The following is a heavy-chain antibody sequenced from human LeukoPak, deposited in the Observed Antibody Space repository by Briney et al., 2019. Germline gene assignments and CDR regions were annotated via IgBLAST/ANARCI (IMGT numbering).Heavy chain of an antibody. CDR3: ARDRKVRGVIIRGKPVYAHYYYGIDV. J-gene: IGHJ6*02. V-gene: IGHV4-59*01. Sequence: PSETLSLTCTVSGGSISSYYWSWIRQPPGKGLEWIGYIYYSGSTNYNPSLKSRVTISVDTSKNQFSLKLSSVTAADTAVYYCARDRKVRGVIIRGKPVYAHYYYGIDVWGQGTTVTVSS. CDR2: IYYSGST. CDR1: GGSISSYY. D-gene: IGHD3-10*01.